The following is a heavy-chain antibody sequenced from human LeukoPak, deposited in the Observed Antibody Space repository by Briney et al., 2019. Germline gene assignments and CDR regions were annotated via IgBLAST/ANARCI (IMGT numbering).Heavy chain of an antibody. V-gene: IGHV4-61*05. D-gene: IGHD4-17*01. CDR3: ARGPLGDEFADAFDI. CDR2: IYYSGST. Sequence: SETLSLTCTVSSGSISTSNYYWGWVRQPPGKALEWIGNIYYSGSTNYNPSLKSRVTISVDTSKNQFSLKLSSVTAADTAVYYCARGPLGDEFADAFDIWGQGTMVTVSS. J-gene: IGHJ3*02. CDR1: SGSISTSNYY.